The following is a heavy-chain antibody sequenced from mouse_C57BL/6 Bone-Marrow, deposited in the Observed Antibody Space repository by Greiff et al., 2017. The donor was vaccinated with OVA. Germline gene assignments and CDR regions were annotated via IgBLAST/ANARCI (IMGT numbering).Heavy chain of an antibody. D-gene: IGHD2-4*01. CDR3: TREDYYDYDVLFDY. V-gene: IGHV5-9-1*02. J-gene: IGHJ2*01. CDR1: GFTFSSYA. Sequence: DVHLVESGEGLVKPGGSLKLSCAASGFTFSSYAMSWVRQTAEKRLEWVAYISSGGDYIYYADTVKGRFTISRDNARNTLYLQMSSLKSEDTAMYYWTREDYYDYDVLFDYWGQGTTLTVSS. CDR2: ISSGGDYI.